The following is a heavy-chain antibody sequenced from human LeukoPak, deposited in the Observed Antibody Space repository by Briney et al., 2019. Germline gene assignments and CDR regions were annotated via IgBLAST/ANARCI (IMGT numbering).Heavy chain of an antibody. Sequence: GGSLRLSCAGSGFTFSTYGIHWVRQAPGKGLEWVSFIQYDGNTKFYADSVKGRFTISRDNSKNTLYLQMNSLRAEDTAVYYCARAPPGDIVVVPADYWGQGTLVTVSS. CDR2: IQYDGNTK. J-gene: IGHJ4*02. CDR1: GFTFSTYG. D-gene: IGHD2-2*01. V-gene: IGHV3-30*02. CDR3: ARAPPGDIVVVPADY.